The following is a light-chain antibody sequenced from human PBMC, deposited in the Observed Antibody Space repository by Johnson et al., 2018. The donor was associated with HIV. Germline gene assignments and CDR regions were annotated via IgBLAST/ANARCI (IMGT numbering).Light chain of an antibody. Sequence: SVLTQPPSVSAAPGQKVTISFSGSSSNIGNNYVSWYQQLPGRAPKLLIYDNNKRPSGIPDRFSGSKSGTSATLGITGLQTGAEADYYCGTWDSSLRVGFFGTGSKVTVL. J-gene: IGLJ1*01. V-gene: IGLV1-51*01. CDR2: DNN. CDR3: GTWDSSLRVGF. CDR1: SSNIGNNY.